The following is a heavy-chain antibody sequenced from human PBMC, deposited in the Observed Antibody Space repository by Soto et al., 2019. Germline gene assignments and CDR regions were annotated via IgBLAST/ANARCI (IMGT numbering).Heavy chain of an antibody. D-gene: IGHD3-3*01. CDR2: ISGSGDRT. Sequence: EAQLSESGGDSVQPGGSLRLSCGASGFSFSTHAMSWVRRFPRKGMQWASAISGSGDRTYYADSVKGRFTISRDNSRNMLYLQMNSLSAEDTSLYYCVKDWSGDKCPCMDVWGPGTTVTVSS. CDR3: VKDWSGDKCPCMDV. V-gene: IGHV3-23*01. J-gene: IGHJ6*02. CDR1: GFSFSTHA.